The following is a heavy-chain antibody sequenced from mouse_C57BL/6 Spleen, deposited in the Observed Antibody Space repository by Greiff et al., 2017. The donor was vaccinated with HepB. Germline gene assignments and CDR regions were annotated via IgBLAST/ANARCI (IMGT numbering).Heavy chain of an antibody. Sequence: QVQLQQPGAELVMPGASVKLSCKASGYTFTSYWMHWVKQRPGQGLEWIGEIDPSDSYTNYNQKFKGKSTLTVDKSSSTAYMQLSSLTSEDSAVYYCATPDYYGSSPFADWGQGTLVTVSA. V-gene: IGHV1-69*01. D-gene: IGHD1-1*01. CDR1: GYTFTSYW. CDR3: ATPDYYGSSPFAD. J-gene: IGHJ3*01. CDR2: IDPSDSYT.